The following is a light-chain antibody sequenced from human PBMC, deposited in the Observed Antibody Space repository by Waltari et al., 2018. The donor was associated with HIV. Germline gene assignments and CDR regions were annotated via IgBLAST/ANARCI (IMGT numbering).Light chain of an antibody. CDR3: QSYDSSLSGWV. Sequence: QSVLPQPTSASAALGPRVNIPCTGSSPNLGARYAVSWYPQLPGTAPKLLIYCNNNRPSGVPDRFSGSKSATSASLAITGLQAEDEADYYCQSYDSSLSGWVFGGGTKLTVL. J-gene: IGLJ3*02. CDR1: SPNLGARYA. V-gene: IGLV1-40*01. CDR2: CNN.